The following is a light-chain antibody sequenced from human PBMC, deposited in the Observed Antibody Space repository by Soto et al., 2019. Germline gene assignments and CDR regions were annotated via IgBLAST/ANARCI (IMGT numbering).Light chain of an antibody. CDR1: QSVLSSSNNKNC. Sequence: DIVMTQSPDSLAVSLGERATINCKSSQSVLSSSNNKNCLAWYQQKPGQPPRLLIYWASTRESGVPDRFSGSGSGTDFTLTISSLQAEDVAVYYCQHYYSIPWTFGQGTKVYIK. V-gene: IGKV4-1*01. J-gene: IGKJ1*01. CDR3: QHYYSIPWT. CDR2: WAS.